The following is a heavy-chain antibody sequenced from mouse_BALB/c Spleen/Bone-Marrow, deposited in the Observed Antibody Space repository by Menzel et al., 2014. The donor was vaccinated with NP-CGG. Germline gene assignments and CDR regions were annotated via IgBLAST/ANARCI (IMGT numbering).Heavy chain of an antibody. CDR3: ARWEYYAMDY. D-gene: IGHD4-1*01. Sequence: VQLQQSGAELVKPGASVKLSCTASGFNIKDTYMHWVKQRPEQGLEWIGRIDPANGNTKYDPKFQGKATITADTSSNTAYLQLSSLTSQDTAVYYCARWEYYAMDYWGQGTSVTVSS. CDR2: IDPANGNT. CDR1: GFNIKDTY. V-gene: IGHV14-3*02. J-gene: IGHJ4*01.